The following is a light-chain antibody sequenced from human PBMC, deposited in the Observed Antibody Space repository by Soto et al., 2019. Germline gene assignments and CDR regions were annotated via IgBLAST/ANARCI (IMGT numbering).Light chain of an antibody. V-gene: IGKV3-11*01. CDR3: QQRYNSWT. CDR1: QSVSSY. J-gene: IGKJ1*01. Sequence: EIVLTQSPATLSLSPGERATLSCRANQSVSSYLAWYQQKPGQAPRLLIYDASNRATGIPARFSGSGSGTDFILTISSLEPEDSAIYYCQQRYNSWTFGQGTKVEIK. CDR2: DAS.